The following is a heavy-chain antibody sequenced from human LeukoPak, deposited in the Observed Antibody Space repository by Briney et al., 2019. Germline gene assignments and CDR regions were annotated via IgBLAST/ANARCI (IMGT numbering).Heavy chain of an antibody. J-gene: IGHJ6*03. D-gene: IGHD6-13*01. CDR1: GYTFTSYY. CDR3: AILRGIAAAGTDYYYYMDI. CDR2: INPSGGST. V-gene: IGHV1-46*01. Sequence: GASVKVSCKASGYTFTSYYMHWLRQAPGQGLEWMGIINPSGGSTSYAQKFQGRVTMTRDTSTSTVYMELSSLRSEDTAVYYCAILRGIAAAGTDYYYYMDIWGKGTTVTVSS.